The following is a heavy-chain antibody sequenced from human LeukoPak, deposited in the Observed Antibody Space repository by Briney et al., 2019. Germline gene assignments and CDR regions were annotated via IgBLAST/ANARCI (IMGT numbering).Heavy chain of an antibody. CDR3: ARRVWGTLTTYGMDV. Sequence: GRSLRLSCAASGFTFSSYGMHWVRQAPGKGLEWVSVIYSGGSTYYADSVKGRFTISRDNSKNTLYLQMNSLRAEDTALYYCARRVWGTLTTYGMDVWGQGTTVTVSS. D-gene: IGHD4-17*01. CDR1: GFTFSSYG. J-gene: IGHJ6*02. CDR2: IYSGGST. V-gene: IGHV3-53*01.